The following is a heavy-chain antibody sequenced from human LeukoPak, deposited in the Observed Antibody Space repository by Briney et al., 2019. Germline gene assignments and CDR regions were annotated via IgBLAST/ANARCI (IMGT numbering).Heavy chain of an antibody. CDR3: ARIEDYGGNSVNY. CDR1: GVSVTSGNYY. CDR2: ISYSGSI. V-gene: IGHV4-61*01. Sequence: PSETLSLTCTVSGVSVTSGNYYWSWIRQPPGKGLEWIVYISYSGSINYNSSLKSRVTISIDTSQNQLSLKLSSVTAADTAVYYCARIEDYGGNSVNYWGQGTLVTVSS. J-gene: IGHJ4*02. D-gene: IGHD4-23*01.